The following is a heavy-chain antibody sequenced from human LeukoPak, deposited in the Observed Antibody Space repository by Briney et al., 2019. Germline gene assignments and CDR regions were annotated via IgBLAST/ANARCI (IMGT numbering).Heavy chain of an antibody. J-gene: IGHJ6*03. V-gene: IGHV1-8*01. D-gene: IGHD5-12*01. Sequence: ASVKVSCKASGYSFTSYDINWVRQATGQGVEWMGWMNPNNGNTGYAPKFQGRVTITRNTSISTAYMELSSLRSEDTAVYYCARVVASLDYYYYSYMDVWGKGTTVTVSS. CDR3: ARVVASLDYYYYSYMDV. CDR1: GYSFTSYD. CDR2: MNPNNGNT.